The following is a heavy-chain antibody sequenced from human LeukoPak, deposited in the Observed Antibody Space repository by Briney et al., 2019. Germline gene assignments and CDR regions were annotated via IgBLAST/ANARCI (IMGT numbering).Heavy chain of an antibody. CDR1: GFTFSSYA. J-gene: IGHJ3*02. CDR2: ISYDGSNK. D-gene: IGHD2-2*01. V-gene: IGHV3-30*04. Sequence: GGSLRLSCAASGFTFSSYAMHWVRQAPGKGLEWVAVISYDGSNKYYADSVKGRFTISRDNSKSTLYLQMNSLRAEDTAVYYCAREYCSSTSCHGGDAFDIWGQGTMVTVSS. CDR3: AREYCSSTSCHGGDAFDI.